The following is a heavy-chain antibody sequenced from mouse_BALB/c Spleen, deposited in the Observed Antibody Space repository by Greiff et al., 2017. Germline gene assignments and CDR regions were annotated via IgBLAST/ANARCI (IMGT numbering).Heavy chain of an antibody. CDR2: ISSGSSTI. CDR1: GFTFSSFG. V-gene: IGHV5-17*02. D-gene: IGHD1-1*01. Sequence: EVKVEESGGGLVQPGGSRKLSCAASGFTFSSFGMHWVRQAPEKGLEWVAYISSGSSTIYYADTVKGRFTISRDNPKNTLFLQMTSLRSEDTAMYYCARRFITTVVASPSYYAMDYWGQGTSVTVSS. J-gene: IGHJ4*01. CDR3: ARRFITTVVASPSYYAMDY.